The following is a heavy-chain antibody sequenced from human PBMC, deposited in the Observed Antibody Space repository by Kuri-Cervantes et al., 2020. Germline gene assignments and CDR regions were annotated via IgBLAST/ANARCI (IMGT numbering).Heavy chain of an antibody. V-gene: IGHV2-5*02. CDR2: IYWDDDK. Sequence: SGPTLVKPTQTLTLTCTFSGFSLSTSGGGVGWIRQPPGKALDWLALIYWDDDKRYSSSLKSRLTITKDTSKNQVVLTMTDMDPVDTATYYCAHSNNSGYTFDYWGQGTLVTVSS. D-gene: IGHD5-12*01. CDR3: AHSNNSGYTFDY. J-gene: IGHJ4*02. CDR1: GFSLSTSGGG.